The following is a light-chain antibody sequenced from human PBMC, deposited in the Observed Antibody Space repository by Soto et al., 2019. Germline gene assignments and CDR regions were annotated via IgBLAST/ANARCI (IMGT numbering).Light chain of an antibody. Sequence: QSVLTQPASVSGSPGEWITISCNGTSSDVGFSNYIFWYQQHPGKAPKLIISDVSNRPSGVSNRFSGSKSANTASLTISGLQAEDEADYYCSSFTSSDTDVFGSGTKVTVL. CDR3: SSFTSSDTDV. CDR1: SSDVGFSNY. V-gene: IGLV2-14*03. CDR2: DVS. J-gene: IGLJ1*01.